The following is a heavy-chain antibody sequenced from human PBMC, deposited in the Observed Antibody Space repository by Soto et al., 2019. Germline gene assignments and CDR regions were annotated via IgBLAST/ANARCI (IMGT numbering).Heavy chain of an antibody. CDR1: GGSLRNSG. J-gene: IGHJ4*02. V-gene: IGHV1-69*13. CDR2: IIPIIGTP. Sequence: SVKVSCKASGGSLRNSGINWVRQAPGQGLEWVGGIIPIIGTPNYVQRLQTRVTITADESTNTAFLELGSLRFDDTAIYYCARERDGSGSLSYYFDQWGQGTLVTVSS. CDR3: ARERDGSGSLSYYFDQ. D-gene: IGHD3-10*01.